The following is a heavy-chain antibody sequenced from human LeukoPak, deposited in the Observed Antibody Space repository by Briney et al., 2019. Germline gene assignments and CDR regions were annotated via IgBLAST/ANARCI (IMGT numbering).Heavy chain of an antibody. CDR3: ARGPLDPSPHPTDY. CDR2: LYYSGST. V-gene: IGHV4-59*01. CDR1: GGSISNYY. D-gene: IGHD3/OR15-3a*01. J-gene: IGHJ4*02. Sequence: SETLSLTCTVSGGSISNYYWSWIRQPPGKGLEWIGYLYYSGSTDYNPSLKSRVTISVDTSKNQFSLKLSSVTAADTAVYYCARGPLDPSPHPTDYWGQGTLVTVSS.